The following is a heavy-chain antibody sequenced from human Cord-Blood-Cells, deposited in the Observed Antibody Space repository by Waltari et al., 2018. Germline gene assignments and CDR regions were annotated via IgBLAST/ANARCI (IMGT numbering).Heavy chain of an antibody. CDR3: AHITGDPIWGDAFDI. D-gene: IGHD7-27*01. CDR1: GYTFTSYD. Sequence: QVQLVQSGAEVKKPGASVKVSCKASGYTFTSYDINWVRQATGQGLEWMGWMNPNRGNTGYAQKCQGRVTMTRNTSISTAYMELSSLRSEDTAVYYCAHITGDPIWGDAFDIWGQGTMVTVSS. CDR2: MNPNRGNT. V-gene: IGHV1-8*01. J-gene: IGHJ3*02.